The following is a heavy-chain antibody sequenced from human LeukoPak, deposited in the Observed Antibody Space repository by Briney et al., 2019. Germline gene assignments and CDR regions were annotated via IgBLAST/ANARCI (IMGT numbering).Heavy chain of an antibody. CDR2: INDIGDTQ. Sequence: PGGSLRLSCVGSGFTFNKFAMTWVRQAPGRGPEWVAGINDIGDTQYYADSIKGRFTISRDNSKNTLYLEAKSLRVEDTDLYHCIKGGSGTTFHIWGPGTRVTVSS. CDR1: GFTFNKFA. V-gene: IGHV3-23*01. D-gene: IGHD1-7*01. J-gene: IGHJ3*02. CDR3: IKGGSGTTFHI.